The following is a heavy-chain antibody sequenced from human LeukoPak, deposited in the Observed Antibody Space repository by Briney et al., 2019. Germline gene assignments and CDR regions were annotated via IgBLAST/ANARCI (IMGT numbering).Heavy chain of an antibody. CDR2: IYYSGST. CDR1: GGSMSSYY. J-gene: IGHJ6*03. Sequence: SSETLSLTCTVSGGSMSSYYWSWIRQPAGKGLEWIGSIYYSGSTYYNPSLKSRVTISVDTSKNQFSLKLSSVTAADTAVYYCARDTAVVNYYYYYMDVWGKGTTVTVSS. V-gene: IGHV4-4*07. D-gene: IGHD3-22*01. CDR3: ARDTAVVNYYYYYMDV.